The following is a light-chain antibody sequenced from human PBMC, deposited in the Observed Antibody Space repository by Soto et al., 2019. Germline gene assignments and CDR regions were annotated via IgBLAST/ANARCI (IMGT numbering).Light chain of an antibody. CDR3: QQYDSSPRT. V-gene: IGKV3-20*01. J-gene: IGKJ1*01. Sequence: EIVLTQSPGTLSLSPGERATLSCRASQSFSSSYLAWYQQKPGQAPRLLIYGASSRATGIPDRSSGSGSGTDFTLIISRLEPEDFAVYYCQQYDSSPRTFGQGTKVEIK. CDR2: GAS. CDR1: QSFSSSY.